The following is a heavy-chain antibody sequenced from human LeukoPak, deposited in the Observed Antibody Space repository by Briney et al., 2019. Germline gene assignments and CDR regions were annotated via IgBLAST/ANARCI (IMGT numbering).Heavy chain of an antibody. CDR2: INPNSGGT. D-gene: IGHD6-19*01. CDR3: ARGSPRIAVAGSDY. V-gene: IGHV1-2*06. J-gene: IGHJ4*02. Sequence: ASVKVSCKASGYTFTGYYMHWVRQAPGQGLEWMGRINPNSGGTNYAQKFQGRVTMTTDTSISTAYMELSRLRSDDTAVYYCARGSPRIAVAGSDYWGQGTLVTVSS. CDR1: GYTFTGYY.